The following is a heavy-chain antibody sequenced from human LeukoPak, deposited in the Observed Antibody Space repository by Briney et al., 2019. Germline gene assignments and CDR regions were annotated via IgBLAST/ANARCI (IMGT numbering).Heavy chain of an antibody. Sequence: SETLSLTCAVSGGSISSSNWWSWVRQPPGKGLEWIGEIYHSGSTNYNPSLKSRVTISVDTSKNQFSLKLSSVTAADTAVYYCASSITIFGVVIIRGYWGQGTLVTVSS. J-gene: IGHJ4*02. V-gene: IGHV4-4*02. CDR3: ASSITIFGVVIIRGY. D-gene: IGHD3-3*01. CDR1: GGSISSSNW. CDR2: IYHSGST.